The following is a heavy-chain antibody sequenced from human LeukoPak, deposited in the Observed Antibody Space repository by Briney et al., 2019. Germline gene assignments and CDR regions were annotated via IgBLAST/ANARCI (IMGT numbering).Heavy chain of an antibody. CDR2: ISLSGQT. CDR3: ASGGGWNDKFNY. Sequence: LSETLSLTCGVSGGSIRSTNWWSCVRQPPGQGLEWIGEISLSGQTNYNPSLKSRVTMSVDTSKNQFSLNLSSVTAADTAVYYCASGGGWNDKFNYWGQGTLVTVSS. V-gene: IGHV4-4*02. D-gene: IGHD1-1*01. CDR1: GGSIRSTNW. J-gene: IGHJ4*02.